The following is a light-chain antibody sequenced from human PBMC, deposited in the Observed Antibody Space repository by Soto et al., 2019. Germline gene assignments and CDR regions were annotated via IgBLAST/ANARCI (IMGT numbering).Light chain of an antibody. J-gene: IGKJ5*01. Sequence: EIVLTQSPATLSLSPGERATLSCRASQSVSSNLAWYQQKRGQAPRLLIYGASTRATGIPARFSGSGSGTEFTLTISSLQSEDFAVYYCHQYDNWPKTFGQGTRLEIK. V-gene: IGKV3-15*01. CDR1: QSVSSN. CDR3: HQYDNWPKT. CDR2: GAS.